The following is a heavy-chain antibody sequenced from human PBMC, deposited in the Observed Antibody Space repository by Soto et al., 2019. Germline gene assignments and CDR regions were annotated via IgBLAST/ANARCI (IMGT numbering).Heavy chain of an antibody. D-gene: IGHD6-6*01. CDR2: ISTSIDAT. V-gene: IGHV3-23*01. CDR1: GLAFSNYA. Sequence: PGGSLRSSFAASGLAFSNYAMGWVRQAPGKGLEWVSSISTSIDATYYADSVKGRFTISRDDSNKTLYLQMNSLRAEDSAVYYCAKDRTVAARNSECWGHRTQVTVSS. CDR3: AKDRTVAARNSEC. J-gene: IGHJ4*01.